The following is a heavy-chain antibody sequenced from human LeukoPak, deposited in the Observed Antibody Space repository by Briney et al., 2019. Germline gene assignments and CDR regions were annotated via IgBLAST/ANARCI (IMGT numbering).Heavy chain of an antibody. D-gene: IGHD4-17*01. Sequence: ASVKVSCKASGGTFSSYAISWVRQAPGQGLEWMGGIIPIFGTANYAQKFQGRVTITADESTSTAHMELSSLRSEDTAVYYCAGRTTVTHYYYYYMDVWGKGTTVTVSS. CDR3: AGRTTVTHYYYYYMDV. CDR2: IIPIFGTA. J-gene: IGHJ6*03. V-gene: IGHV1-69*13. CDR1: GGTFSSYA.